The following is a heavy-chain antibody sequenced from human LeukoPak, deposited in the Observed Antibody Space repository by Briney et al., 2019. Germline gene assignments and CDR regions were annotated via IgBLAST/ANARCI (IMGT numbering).Heavy chain of an antibody. CDR2: IYYSGST. CDR1: GGSISSYY. CDR3: ARGDSSSWPYYFDY. V-gene: IGHV4-59*01. J-gene: IGHJ4*02. D-gene: IGHD6-13*01. Sequence: SETLSLTCTVSGGSISSYYWSWIRQPPGKGLEWIGYIYYSGSTNYNPSLKSRVTISVDTSKNQFSLKLSSVTAADTAVYYCARGDSSSWPYYFDYWGQGTLVTVSS.